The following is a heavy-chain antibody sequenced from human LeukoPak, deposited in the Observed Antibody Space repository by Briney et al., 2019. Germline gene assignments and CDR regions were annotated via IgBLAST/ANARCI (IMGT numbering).Heavy chain of an antibody. CDR3: TKGSSGHTGSYFTFDY. CDR2: IKQDETEK. Sequence: GGSLRLSCTASGFTFSNFWMGWVRQAPGKGLEWVANIKQDETEKFYLGSVKGRFTISRDNAKNSLYLQMNSLRTEDSAVYYCTKGSSGHTGSYFTFDYWGQGTLVTVSS. V-gene: IGHV3-7*03. D-gene: IGHD1-26*01. CDR1: GFTFSNFW. J-gene: IGHJ4*02.